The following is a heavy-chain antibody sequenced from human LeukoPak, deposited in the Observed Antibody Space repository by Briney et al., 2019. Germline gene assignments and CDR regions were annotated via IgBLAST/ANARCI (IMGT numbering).Heavy chain of an antibody. V-gene: IGHV4-34*01. D-gene: IGHD5-24*01. CDR1: GGSFSGYY. CDR3: ARGRVDWRWLQTNYSYYYYMDV. Sequence: SETLSLTCAVDGGSFSGYYWSWIRQPPGKGLEWIGEINHSGSTNYNPSLKSRVTMSVDTSKNQFSLKLSSVTAADTAVYYCARGRVDWRWLQTNYSYYYYMDVWGKGTTVTVSS. J-gene: IGHJ6*03. CDR2: INHSGST.